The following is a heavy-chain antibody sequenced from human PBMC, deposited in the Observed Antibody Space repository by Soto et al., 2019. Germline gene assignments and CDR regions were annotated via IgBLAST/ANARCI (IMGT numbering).Heavy chain of an antibody. CDR3: IKSSRTLGDS. CDR2: IGTSGGDT. J-gene: IGHJ4*02. V-gene: IGHV3-23*01. D-gene: IGHD6-13*01. Sequence: EVQLLESGGGLVQPGGSLRLSCVASGFTFSNFAMSWVRQAPGKGLEWVSAIGTSGGDTYYADSVKGRFTISRDNSKNTLYLQLSSLRAEDTAVYYAIKSSRTLGDSWGQGTLVTVSS. CDR1: GFTFSNFA.